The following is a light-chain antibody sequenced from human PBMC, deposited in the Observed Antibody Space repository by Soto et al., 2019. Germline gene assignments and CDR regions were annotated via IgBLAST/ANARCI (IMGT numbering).Light chain of an antibody. CDR1: SSDVGGYNY. Sequence: QSALTQPPSASGSPGQSVTISCTGTSSDVGGYNYVSWYQQHPGKAPKLMIYEVSKRPSGVPDRFSGSKSGNTASLTVSGLQAEDEADYYCSSYAGSNTASVFGTGTKLSVL. CDR2: EVS. V-gene: IGLV2-8*01. J-gene: IGLJ1*01. CDR3: SSYAGSNTASV.